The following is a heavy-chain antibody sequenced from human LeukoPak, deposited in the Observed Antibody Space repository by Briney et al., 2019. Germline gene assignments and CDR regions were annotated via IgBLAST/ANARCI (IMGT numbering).Heavy chain of an antibody. CDR2: INPSGGST. Sequence: ASVKVSCKASGYTFTSYYMHWVRQAPGQGLEWMGIINPSGGSTSYAQKFQGRVTMARDTSTSTVYMQLSSLRSKDTAVYYCARGEGLRYFDWLLYFDYWGQGTLVTVSS. CDR1: GYTFTSYY. V-gene: IGHV1-46*01. D-gene: IGHD3-9*01. J-gene: IGHJ4*02. CDR3: ARGEGLRYFDWLLYFDY.